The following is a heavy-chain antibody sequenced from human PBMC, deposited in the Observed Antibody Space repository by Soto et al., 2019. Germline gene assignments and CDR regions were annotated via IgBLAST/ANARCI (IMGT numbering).Heavy chain of an antibody. CDR2: ISGRGDST. D-gene: IGHD3-22*01. J-gene: IGHJ4*02. Sequence: EVQLLESGGGLVQPGGSLRLSCEASGFSFGSYAMNWVRQAPGKGLEWVSGISGRGDSTYYADSVKGRFTISRDNSKNTLYLQMNILRAEDTAVYYCAKVCYQSLTVVEGFDYWGQGTLVTVSS. V-gene: IGHV3-23*01. CDR3: AKVCYQSLTVVEGFDY. CDR1: GFSFGSYA.